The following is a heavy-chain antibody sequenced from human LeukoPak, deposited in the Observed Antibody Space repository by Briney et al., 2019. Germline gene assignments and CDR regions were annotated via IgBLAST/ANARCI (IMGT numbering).Heavy chain of an antibody. CDR3: AKRIQYSSSSAYFDY. CDR2: ISDSGVNT. D-gene: IGHD6-6*01. J-gene: IGHJ4*02. CDR1: GFTVSSNY. V-gene: IGHV3-23*01. Sequence: PGGSLRLSCAASGFTVSSNYMNWVRQAPGKGLEWVSSISDSGVNTYYADSVKGRFTVSRDNSRNTLYLQMNSLRADDTAIYYCAKRIQYSSSSAYFDYWGQGTLVTVSS.